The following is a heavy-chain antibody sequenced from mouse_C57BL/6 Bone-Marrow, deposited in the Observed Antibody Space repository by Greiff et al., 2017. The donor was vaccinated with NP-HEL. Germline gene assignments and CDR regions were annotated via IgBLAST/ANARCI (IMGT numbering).Heavy chain of an antibody. J-gene: IGHJ2*01. D-gene: IGHD1-1*01. V-gene: IGHV1-15*01. CDR2: IDPETGGT. CDR3: TRYPIYYYGSSSLDFDY. Sequence: QVQLQQSGAELVRPGASVTLSCKASGYTFTDYEMHWVKQTPVHGLEWIGAIDPETGGTAYNQKFKGKAILTADKSSSTAYMELRSLTSEDSAVYYCTRYPIYYYGSSSLDFDYWGQGTTLTVSS. CDR1: GYTFTDYE.